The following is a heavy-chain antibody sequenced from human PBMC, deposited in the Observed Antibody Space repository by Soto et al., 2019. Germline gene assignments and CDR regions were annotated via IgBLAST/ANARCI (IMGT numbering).Heavy chain of an antibody. CDR1: GFTFSSYG. CDR3: AKALHYYDSSGPNAFDI. CDR2: ISYDGSNK. V-gene: IGHV3-30*18. Sequence: GGSLRLSCAASGFTFSSYGMHWVRQAPGKGLEWVAVISYDGSNKYYADSVKGRFTISRDNSKNTLYLQMNSLRAEDTAVYYCAKALHYYDSSGPNAFDIWGQGTMVTVSS. D-gene: IGHD3-22*01. J-gene: IGHJ3*02.